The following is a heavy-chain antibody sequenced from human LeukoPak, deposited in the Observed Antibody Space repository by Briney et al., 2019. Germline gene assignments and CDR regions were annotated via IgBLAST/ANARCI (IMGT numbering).Heavy chain of an antibody. V-gene: IGHV3-21*01. J-gene: IGHJ4*02. CDR2: ISPSSSYI. CDR3: ARGRGCSSMSRYPDY. Sequence: PGGSLRLSCAASGFSFSGHSINWVRQAPGKGLEWVSSISPSSSYIHYADSVKGRFTISRDNAKNSLYLQMNSLRAEDTAVYYCARGRGCSSMSRYPDYGGQGTLVTVSS. D-gene: IGHD2-2*01. CDR1: GFSFSGHS.